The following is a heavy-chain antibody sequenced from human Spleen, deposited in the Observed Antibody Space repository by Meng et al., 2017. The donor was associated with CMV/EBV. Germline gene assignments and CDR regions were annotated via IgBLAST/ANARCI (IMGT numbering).Heavy chain of an antibody. D-gene: IGHD6-13*01. Sequence: LSLTCAASGFTFSSYGMHWVRQAPGKGLEWVAFIRYDGSNKYYADSVKGRFTISRDNSKNTLYLQMNSLRAEDTAVYYCAKEGQQLVSASYYYYGMDVWGQGTTVTISS. CDR3: AKEGQQLVSASYYYYGMDV. CDR1: GFTFSSYG. J-gene: IGHJ6*02. V-gene: IGHV3-30*02. CDR2: IRYDGSNK.